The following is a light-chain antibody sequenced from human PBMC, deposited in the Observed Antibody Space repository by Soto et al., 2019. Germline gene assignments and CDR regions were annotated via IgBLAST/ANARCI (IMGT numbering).Light chain of an antibody. CDR2: AAS. CDR3: QKYSSVPV. CDR1: QGISNY. J-gene: IGKJ3*01. V-gene: IGKV1-27*01. Sequence: DIQMTQSPSSLSASVGDRVTIPCRASQGISNYVAWYQQKPGKPPKLLIYAASTLQSAVPSRFSGSGSGTDFTLTINSLQPEDVATYSGQKYSSVPVFGPGTKVDIK.